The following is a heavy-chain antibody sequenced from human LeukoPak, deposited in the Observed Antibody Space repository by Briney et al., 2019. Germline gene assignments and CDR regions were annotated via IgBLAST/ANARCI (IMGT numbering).Heavy chain of an antibody. CDR3: AKGSGGSYYRGTFDY. D-gene: IGHD1-26*01. V-gene: IGHV3-23*01. CDR1: GFTFSSYA. Sequence: GGSLRLSCAASGFTFSSYAMSWVRQAPGKGLEWVSAISGSGGSTYYADSVKGRFTISRDNSKNTLYLQMNSLRAEDTAVYYCAKGSGGSYYRGTFDYWGQGTLVTVSS. J-gene: IGHJ4*02. CDR2: ISGSGGST.